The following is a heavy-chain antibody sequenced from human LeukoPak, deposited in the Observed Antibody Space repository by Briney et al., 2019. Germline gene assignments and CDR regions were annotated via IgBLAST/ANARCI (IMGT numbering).Heavy chain of an antibody. CDR2: ISSSGSTI. V-gene: IGHV3-11*01. D-gene: IGHD3-22*01. CDR3: ARSSTMIVVGQFDY. Sequence: EGPLRLSCAASGFTFSDYYMSWIRQAPGKGLEWVSYISSSGSTIYYADSVKGRFTISRDNAKNSLYLQMNSLRAEDTAVYYCARSSTMIVVGQFDYWGQGTLVTVSS. J-gene: IGHJ4*02. CDR1: GFTFSDYY.